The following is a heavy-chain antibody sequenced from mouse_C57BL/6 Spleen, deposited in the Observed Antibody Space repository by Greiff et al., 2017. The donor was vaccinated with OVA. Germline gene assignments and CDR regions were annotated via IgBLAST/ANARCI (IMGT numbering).Heavy chain of an antibody. D-gene: IGHD1-1*01. J-gene: IGHJ2*01. CDR1: GFTFSDYG. CDR3: ARPGYYGSSYGYFDY. CDR2: ISSGSSTI. V-gene: IGHV5-17*01. Sequence: EVMLVESGGGLVKPGGSLKLSCAASGFTFSDYGMHWVRQAPEKGLEWVAYISSGSSTIYYADTVKGRFTISRDNAKNTLFLQMTSLMSEDTAMYYCARPGYYGSSYGYFDYWGQGTTLTVSS.